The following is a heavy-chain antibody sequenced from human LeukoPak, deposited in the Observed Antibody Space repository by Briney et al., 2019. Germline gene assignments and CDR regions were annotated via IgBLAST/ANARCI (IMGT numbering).Heavy chain of an antibody. Sequence: SETLPLTCAVYGGSFSGYYWSWIRQPPGKGLEWIGEINHSGSTNYNPSLKSRVTISVDTSKNQFSLKLSSVTAADTAVYYCARVTGYQLLYTTHTYYGMDVWGQGTTVTVSS. CDR1: GGSFSGYY. CDR2: INHSGST. D-gene: IGHD2-2*02. J-gene: IGHJ6*02. CDR3: ARVTGYQLLYTTHTYYGMDV. V-gene: IGHV4-34*01.